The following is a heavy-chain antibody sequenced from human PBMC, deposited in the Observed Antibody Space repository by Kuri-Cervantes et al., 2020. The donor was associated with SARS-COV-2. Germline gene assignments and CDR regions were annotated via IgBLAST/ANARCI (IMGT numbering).Heavy chain of an antibody. D-gene: IGHD3-22*01. CDR1: GFTFDDYA. CDR2: ISWNSGSI. J-gene: IGHJ6*02. Sequence: GGSLRLSCAASGFTFDDYAMHWVRQAPGKGLEWVSGISWNSGSIGYADSVKGRFTVSRDNSKNTLYLQMNSLRVEDTAVYYCARDPYHYDSSGYYYLGDGLDVWGQGTTVTVSS. CDR3: ARDPYHYDSSGYYYLGDGLDV. V-gene: IGHV3-9*01.